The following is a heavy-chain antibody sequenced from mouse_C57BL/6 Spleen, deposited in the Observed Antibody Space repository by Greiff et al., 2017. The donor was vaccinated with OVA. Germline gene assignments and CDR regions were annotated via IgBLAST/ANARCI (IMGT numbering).Heavy chain of an antibody. V-gene: IGHV14-2*01. D-gene: IGHD1-1*01. CDR3: ARAYGSSPFAY. CDR2: IDPEDGET. CDR1: GFNITDYY. Sequence: EVQRVESGAELVKPGASVKLSCTASGFNITDYYMHWVKQRTEQGLAWIGRIDPEDGETKYAPKFQGKATITADTSSNTAYLQLSSLTSEDTAVYYCARAYGSSPFAYWGQGTLVTVSA. J-gene: IGHJ3*01.